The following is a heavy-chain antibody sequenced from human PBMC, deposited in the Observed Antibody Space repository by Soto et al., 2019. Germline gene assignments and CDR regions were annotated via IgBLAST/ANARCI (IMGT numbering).Heavy chain of an antibody. D-gene: IGHD3-22*01. CDR1: GFSFTSFW. J-gene: IGHJ5*02. Sequence: PGEFLETFLKGPGFSFTSFWIALVRQMPGKGLEWMGIIYPGDSETRYTPSFQGHVTISADKSNSTAYVQWSSLKAADTAMYYCARPHDSSGQNWFDPWGQGTLVTVSS. CDR2: IYPGDSET. V-gene: IGHV5-51*01. CDR3: ARPHDSSGQNWFDP.